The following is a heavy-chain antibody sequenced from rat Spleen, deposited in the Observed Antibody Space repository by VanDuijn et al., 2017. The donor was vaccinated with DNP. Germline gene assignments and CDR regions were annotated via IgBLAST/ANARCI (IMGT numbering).Heavy chain of an antibody. CDR2: INTDGGST. CDR3: ASWNPIASISTSNY. D-gene: IGHD1-2*01. CDR1: GFTFSDYW. J-gene: IGHJ2*01. V-gene: IGHV5-58*01. Sequence: EVQLVETGGGLVQPGRSLQLSCVASGFTFSDYWMFWIRQAPGKGLEWVASINTDGGSTFYPDSVKGRFTISRDNAENTVYLQMNSLRSEDTATYYCASWNPIASISTSNYWGQGVMVTVSS.